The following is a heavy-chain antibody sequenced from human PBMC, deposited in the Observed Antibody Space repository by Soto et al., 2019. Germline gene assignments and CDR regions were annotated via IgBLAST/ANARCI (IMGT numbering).Heavy chain of an antibody. CDR2: ISDDGSTA. CDR3: ARGPRVSSTGTGAH. CDR1: GFTFSAYW. V-gene: IGHV3-74*01. J-gene: IGHJ4*02. D-gene: IGHD1-1*01. Sequence: GVLRLSCAVSGFTFSAYWMHWVRQVPGKGLTWVSRISDDGSTATYADSVKGRFIISRDNAKNTLYPEMNTLRADDSGLYYCARGPRVSSTGTGAHWGRGTLVTVSS.